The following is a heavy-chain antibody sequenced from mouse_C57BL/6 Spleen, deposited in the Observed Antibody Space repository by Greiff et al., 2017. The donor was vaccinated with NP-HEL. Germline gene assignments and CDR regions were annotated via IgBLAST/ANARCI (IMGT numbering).Heavy chain of an antibody. D-gene: IGHD2-4*01. CDR1: GYTFTSYW. CDR3: ARLEDYEFAY. J-gene: IGHJ3*01. Sequence: VQLQQSGAELVRPGTSVKLSCKASGYTFTSYWMHWVKRRPGQGLEWIGVIDPSDSYTNYNQKFKGKATLTVDTSSSTAYMQLSSLTSEDSAVYYCARLEDYEFAYWGQGTLVTVSA. CDR2: IDPSDSYT. V-gene: IGHV1-59*01.